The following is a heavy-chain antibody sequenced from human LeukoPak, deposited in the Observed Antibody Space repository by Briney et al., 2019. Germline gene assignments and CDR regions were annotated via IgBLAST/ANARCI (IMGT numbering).Heavy chain of an antibody. V-gene: IGHV3-30*18. CDR2: ISYDGSIK. CDR1: EFSVGSNY. Sequence: GGSLRLSCAASEFSVGSNYMTWVRQAPGKGLEWVALISYDGSIKKYADSVKGRFTISRDNSKNTLYLQMNSLRAEDTAVYYCAKGLHISGLGVPYWGQGTLVTVSS. D-gene: IGHD3-22*01. CDR3: AKGLHISGLGVPY. J-gene: IGHJ4*02.